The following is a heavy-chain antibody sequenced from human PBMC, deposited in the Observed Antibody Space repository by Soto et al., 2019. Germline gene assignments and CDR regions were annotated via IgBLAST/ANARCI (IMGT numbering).Heavy chain of an antibody. J-gene: IGHJ4*02. D-gene: IGHD2-21*02. CDR3: ARGGAYCGGDCYSNFDY. V-gene: IGHV4-30-4*01. Sequence: QVQLQESGPGLVKPSQTLSLTCTVSGGSISSGDYYWSWIRQPPGKGLEWIGYIYPGDSDTRYSPSFQGQVTISADKSISTAFLQWSSLKASDTAMYYCARGGAYCGGDCYSNFDYWGQGTLVTVSS. CDR1: GGSISSGDYY. CDR2: IYPGDSDT.